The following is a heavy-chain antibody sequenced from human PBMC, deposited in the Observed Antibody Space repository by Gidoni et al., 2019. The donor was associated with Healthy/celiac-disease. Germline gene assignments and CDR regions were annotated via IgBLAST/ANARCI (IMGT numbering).Heavy chain of an antibody. CDR2: ISGSGGST. V-gene: IGHV3-23*01. CDR3: ANSRITMIMDAFDI. D-gene: IGHD3-22*01. Sequence: RQAPGKGLEWVSAISGSGGSTYYADSVKGRFTISRDNSKNTLYLQMNSLRAEDTAVYYCANSRITMIMDAFDIWGQGTMVTVSS. J-gene: IGHJ3*02.